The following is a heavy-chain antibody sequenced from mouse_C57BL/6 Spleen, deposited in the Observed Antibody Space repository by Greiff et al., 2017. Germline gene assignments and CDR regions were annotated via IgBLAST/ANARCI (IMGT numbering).Heavy chain of an antibody. D-gene: IGHD3-2*02. J-gene: IGHJ4*01. Sequence: VQLQESGAELVKPGASVKISCKASGYAFSSYWMNWVKQRPGKGLEWIGQIYPGDGDTNYNGKFKGKATLTADKSSSTAYMPLSSLTSEDSAVYFCARRSGPADYYAMDYWGQGTSVTVAS. CDR2: IYPGDGDT. CDR1: GYAFSSYW. CDR3: ARRSGPADYYAMDY. V-gene: IGHV1-80*01.